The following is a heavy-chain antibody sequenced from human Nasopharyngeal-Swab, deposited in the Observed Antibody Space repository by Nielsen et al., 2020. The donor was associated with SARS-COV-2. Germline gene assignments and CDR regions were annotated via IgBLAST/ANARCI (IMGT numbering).Heavy chain of an antibody. CDR1: GFTYGNYA. CDR3: AKGTYSGSPGGMDV. CDR2: IYSGGNST. J-gene: IGHJ6*02. D-gene: IGHD6-6*01. V-gene: IGHV3-23*03. Sequence: GESLKISCAASGFTYGNYAMSWVRQAPGKGLEWVSVIYSGGNSTYYADSVKGRFAISRDNSKNTVYLQMNSLRAEDTAVYYCAKGTYSGSPGGMDVWGQGTTVTVSS.